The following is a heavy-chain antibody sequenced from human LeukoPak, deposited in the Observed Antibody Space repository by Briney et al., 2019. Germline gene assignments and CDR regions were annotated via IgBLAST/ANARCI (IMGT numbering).Heavy chain of an antibody. CDR2: IGSDNKP. J-gene: IGHJ4*02. CDR1: GFSFSSYA. D-gene: IGHD3-10*01. V-gene: IGHV3-23*01. CDR3: ARDRRGSGSAFDY. Sequence: PGGSLRVSCAASGFSFSSYAMSWVRQAPGKGLEWVSSIGSDNKPHYSESVKGRFAISRDNSKNMLFLQLNSLRAEDTALYYCARDRRGSGSAFDYWGQGTLVTVSS.